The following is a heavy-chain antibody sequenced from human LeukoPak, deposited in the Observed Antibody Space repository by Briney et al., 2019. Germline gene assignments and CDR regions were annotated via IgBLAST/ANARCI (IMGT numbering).Heavy chain of an antibody. CDR1: GFTFSSYE. J-gene: IGHJ3*02. Sequence: SGGSLRLSCAASGFTFSSYEMNWVRQAPGKELEWVSKIRSSGTTRYYADSVKGRFTISRDNAKNSLYLQMNSLRAEDTAVYYCASMLGELSWDAFDIWGQGTMVTVSS. V-gene: IGHV3-48*03. D-gene: IGHD3-16*02. CDR3: ASMLGELSWDAFDI. CDR2: IRSSGTTR.